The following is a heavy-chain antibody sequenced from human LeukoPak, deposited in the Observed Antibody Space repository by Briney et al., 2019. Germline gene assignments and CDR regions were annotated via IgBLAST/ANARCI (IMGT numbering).Heavy chain of an antibody. D-gene: IGHD3-9*01. CDR3: AGETGRAPSAFDV. CDR1: GFTFDDYA. Sequence: PGGSLRLSCAASGFTFDDYAMHWVRQAPGKGLEWVSGISWESGSIGYADSVRGRFAISRDNAKSPLYLQMNSLRAEDTAVYYCAGETGRAPSAFDVWGRGTLVTVSS. V-gene: IGHV3-9*01. CDR2: ISWESGSI. J-gene: IGHJ3*01.